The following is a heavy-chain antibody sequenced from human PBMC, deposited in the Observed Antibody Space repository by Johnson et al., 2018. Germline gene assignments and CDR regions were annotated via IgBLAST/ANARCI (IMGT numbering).Heavy chain of an antibody. CDR1: GGTFSNYA. J-gene: IGHJ3*02. CDR3: ARDQFVVRGVMAHAFDI. V-gene: IGHV1-69*01. Sequence: QVQLVQSGAEVKKPGSSVKVSCKASGGTFSNYAITWVRQAPGQGLEWMGGIIPIFGSANYAQKFQGRVTITADESTRTAYMELSSLRSEDTAVYYSARDQFVVRGVMAHAFDIWGQGTMVTVSS. CDR2: IIPIFGSA. D-gene: IGHD3-10*01.